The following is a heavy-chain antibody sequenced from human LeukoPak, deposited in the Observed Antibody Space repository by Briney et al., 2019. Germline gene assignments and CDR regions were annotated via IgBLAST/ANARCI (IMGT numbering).Heavy chain of an antibody. D-gene: IGHD6-19*01. CDR1: GGSISSGSYY. CDR3: AREGSGSGTASLDY. J-gene: IGHJ4*02. Sequence: SQTLSLTCTVSGGSISSGSYYWSWIRQPAGKGLEWIGRIYTSGSTNYNPSLKSRVTISVDTSKNQFSLKLSSVTAADTAVCYCAREGSGSGTASLDYWGQGTLVTVSS. V-gene: IGHV4-61*02. CDR2: IYTSGST.